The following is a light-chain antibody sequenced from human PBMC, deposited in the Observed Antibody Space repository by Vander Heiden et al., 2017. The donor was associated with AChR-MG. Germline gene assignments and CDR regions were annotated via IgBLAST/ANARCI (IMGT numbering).Light chain of an antibody. CDR3: NAYASSTTWV. V-gene: IGLV2-14*03. CDR2: DVT. J-gene: IGLJ3*02. Sequence: QSALTQPASAAGSTGQSITISCTGTHSDIGGYHYVPWYQQHPGKAPKLLIYDVTYRPSGVSNRFSGSKSGNTASLTISGLQAEDEADYYCNAYASSTTWVFGGGTKLTVL. CDR1: HSDIGGYHY.